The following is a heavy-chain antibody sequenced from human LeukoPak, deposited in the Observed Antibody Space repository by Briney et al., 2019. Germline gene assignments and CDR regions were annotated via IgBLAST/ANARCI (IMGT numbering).Heavy chain of an antibody. D-gene: IGHD6-19*01. V-gene: IGHV3-30-3*01. CDR2: ISYDESNK. CDR1: GFTFNTYA. CDR3: ARGSPPYGSSGWYGDY. Sequence: PGGSLRLSCAASGFTFNTYAMHWVRQAPGKGLEWVAVISYDESNKYYADSVKGRFTISRDNSKNTLCLQMNSLRAEDTAVYYCARGSPPYGSSGWYGDYWGQGTLVTVSS. J-gene: IGHJ4*02.